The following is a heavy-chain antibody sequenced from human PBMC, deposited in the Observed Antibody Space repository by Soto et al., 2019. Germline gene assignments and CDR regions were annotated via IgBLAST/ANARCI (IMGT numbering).Heavy chain of an antibody. CDR2: IYYSGST. D-gene: IGHD5-12*01. CDR3: ARDIVANGFDY. V-gene: IGHV4-31*03. J-gene: IGHJ4*02. CDR1: GGSISSGGYY. Sequence: SETLSLTCTVSGGSISSGGYYWSWIRQHPGKGLEWVGYIYYSGSTYYNPSLKSRVTISVDKSKNQFSLKLSSVTAADTAVYYCARDIVANGFDYWGQGTLVTVSS.